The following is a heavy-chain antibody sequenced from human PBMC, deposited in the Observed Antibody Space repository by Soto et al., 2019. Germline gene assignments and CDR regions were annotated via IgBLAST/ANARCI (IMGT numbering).Heavy chain of an antibody. J-gene: IGHJ5*02. CDR2: IYTSGST. CDR3: ARDYDFWSGYPYNWFDP. V-gene: IGHV4-4*07. D-gene: IGHD3-3*01. Sequence: QVQLQESGPGLVKPSETLSLTCTVSGGSISSYYWSWIRQPAGKGLEWIGRIYTSGSTNYNPSLKRRVTMSVDTSKNQFSLKLSSVTAADTAVYYCARDYDFWSGYPYNWFDPWGQGTLVTVSS. CDR1: GGSISSYY.